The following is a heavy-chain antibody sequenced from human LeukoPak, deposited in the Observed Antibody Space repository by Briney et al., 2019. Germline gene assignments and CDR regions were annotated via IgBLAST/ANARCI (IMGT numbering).Heavy chain of an antibody. CDR2: IYYSGST. Sequence: SETLSLTCTVSGGSMTSNTYYWGWIRQPPGKGLEWIGSIYYSGSTYYNSSLKSRVTISVDTSKNQFSLKLSSVTAADTAVYYCARHRRDGYNTDYWGQGTLVTVSS. CDR1: GGSMTSNTYY. CDR3: ARHRRDGYNTDY. J-gene: IGHJ4*02. V-gene: IGHV4-39*01. D-gene: IGHD5-24*01.